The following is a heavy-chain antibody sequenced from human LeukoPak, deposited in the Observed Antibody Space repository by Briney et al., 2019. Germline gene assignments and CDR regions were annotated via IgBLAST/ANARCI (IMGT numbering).Heavy chain of an antibody. D-gene: IGHD4-17*01. CDR3: ASDPPGYGDLSY. CDR2: IYSGGSI. Sequence: GGSLRLSCAASGFTVSSNYMSWVRQAPGKGLEWVSVIYSGGSIYYADSVKGRFTISRDNSKNTLYLQMNSLGAEDTAVYYCASDPPGYGDLSYWGQGTLVTVSS. V-gene: IGHV3-66*01. CDR1: GFTVSSNY. J-gene: IGHJ4*02.